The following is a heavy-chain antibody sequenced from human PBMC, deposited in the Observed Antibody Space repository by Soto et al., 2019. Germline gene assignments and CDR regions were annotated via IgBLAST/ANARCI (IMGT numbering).Heavy chain of an antibody. J-gene: IGHJ4*02. D-gene: IGHD2-2*02. CDR1: GGSISSGNYY. Sequence: QVQLQESGPGLVKPSQTLSLTCTVSGGSISSGNYYWSWIRQHPGKGLEWIGYIYYSGSTYYTPSLKSRVTISVDTSKNQFSLKLSSVTAADTAVYYCARGRVMGGPVYTYWGQGTLVTVSS. CDR3: ARGRVMGGPVYTY. V-gene: IGHV4-31*03. CDR2: IYYSGST.